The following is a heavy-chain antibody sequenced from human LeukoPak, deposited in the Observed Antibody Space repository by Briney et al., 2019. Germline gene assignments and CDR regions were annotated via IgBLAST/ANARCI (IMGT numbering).Heavy chain of an antibody. D-gene: IGHD3-16*01. CDR2: ISYDGSNK. Sequence: GGSLRLSCAASGFTFSSYGMHWVRQAPGKGLEWVAVISYDGSNKYYADSVKGRFTISRDNSKNTLYLQMNSLRAEDTAVYYCAKELTARAFDYWGQGTLVTVSS. CDR3: AKELTARAFDY. CDR1: GFTFSSYG. J-gene: IGHJ4*02. V-gene: IGHV3-30*18.